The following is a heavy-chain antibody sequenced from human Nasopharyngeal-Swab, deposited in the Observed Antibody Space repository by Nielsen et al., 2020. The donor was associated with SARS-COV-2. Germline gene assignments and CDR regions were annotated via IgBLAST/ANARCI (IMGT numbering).Heavy chain of an antibody. D-gene: IGHD2-15*01. J-gene: IGHJ5*02. Sequence: GEALKISCTASGFTFGDYAMSWVRQAPGKGLEWVGFIRSKAYGGTTEYAASVKGRFTVSRDDSKSIAYLQMNSLKTEDTAVYHCTRGDIVDWFDPWGQGTLVTVSS. CDR2: IRSKAYGGTT. CDR1: GFTFGDYA. CDR3: TRGDIVDWFDP. V-gene: IGHV3-49*04.